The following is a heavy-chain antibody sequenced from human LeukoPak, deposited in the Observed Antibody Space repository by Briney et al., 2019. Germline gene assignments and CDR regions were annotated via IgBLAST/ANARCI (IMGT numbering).Heavy chain of an antibody. J-gene: IGHJ4*02. CDR3: AGGKQWSQWTFDY. CDR1: GFSFNTYE. D-gene: IGHD6-19*01. V-gene: IGHV3-48*03. CDR2: ISSRGSTI. Sequence: GGSLRLSCAASGFSFNTYEMNWVRQAPGKGMEWVPYISSRGSTIFYADSVKGRFTISRDNAKSSLYLQMSGLRAEDTAVYYCAGGKQWSQWTFDYWGQGTLVTVSS.